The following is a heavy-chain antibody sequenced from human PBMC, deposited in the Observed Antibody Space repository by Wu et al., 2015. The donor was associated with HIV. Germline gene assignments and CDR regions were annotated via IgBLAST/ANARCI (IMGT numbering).Heavy chain of an antibody. J-gene: IGHJ4*02. CDR3: ARAQRPVADALELDS. D-gene: IGHD6-19*01. Sequence: QVQLVQSGAEVKKPGSSVKVSCKASGDIFSKYSINWVRQAPGQGLQWMGWIIPHSGDTNSAQKFQGRVTLTRDTSISTAYMDLSSLRSDDTAVYYCARAQRPVADALELDSWGQGTLVTVS. CDR1: GDIFSKYS. CDR2: IIPHSGDT. V-gene: IGHV1-2*02.